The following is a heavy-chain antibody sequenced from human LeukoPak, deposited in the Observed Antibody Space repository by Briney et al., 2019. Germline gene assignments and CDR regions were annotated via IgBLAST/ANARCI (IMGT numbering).Heavy chain of an antibody. Sequence: AGGSLRLSCAASAFTFSNAWMSWVRQAPGKGLEWVSSISSSSSYIYYADSVKGRFTISRDNAKNSLYLQMNSLRAEDTAVYYCARFLDTAMVFDYWGQGTLVTVSS. CDR3: ARFLDTAMVFDY. D-gene: IGHD5-18*01. CDR1: AFTFSNAW. V-gene: IGHV3-21*01. J-gene: IGHJ4*02. CDR2: ISSSSSYI.